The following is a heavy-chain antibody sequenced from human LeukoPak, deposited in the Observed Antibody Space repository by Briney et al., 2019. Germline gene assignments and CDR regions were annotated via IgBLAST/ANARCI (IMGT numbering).Heavy chain of an antibody. D-gene: IGHD4-17*01. V-gene: IGHV1-18*01. CDR2: ISAYNGNT. CDR3: ARDLTDYGDDVNWFYP. CDR1: GYTFTSYG. J-gene: IGHJ5*02. Sequence: ASVKVSCKASGYTFTSYGISWMRQAPGQGLEWMGWISAYNGNTNYAQKLQGRVTMTTDTSTSTAYMELRSLRSDDTAVYYCARDLTDYGDDVNWFYPWGQGTLVTVSS.